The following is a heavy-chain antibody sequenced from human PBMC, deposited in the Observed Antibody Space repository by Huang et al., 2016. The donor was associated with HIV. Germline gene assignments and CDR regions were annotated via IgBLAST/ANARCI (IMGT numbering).Heavy chain of an antibody. CDR3: ARTNVDTAMAPYYFDY. CDR2: INAGNGNT. D-gene: IGHD5-18*01. Sequence: QVQLVQSGAEVKKPGASVKVSCKASGYTFTSYAMHWVRQAPGQRLEWMGWINAGNGNTKYSQKFQGRGTITRDTSASTAYMELSSLRSEDTAVYYCARTNVDTAMAPYYFDYWGQGTLVTVSS. CDR1: GYTFTSYA. J-gene: IGHJ4*02. V-gene: IGHV1-3*01.